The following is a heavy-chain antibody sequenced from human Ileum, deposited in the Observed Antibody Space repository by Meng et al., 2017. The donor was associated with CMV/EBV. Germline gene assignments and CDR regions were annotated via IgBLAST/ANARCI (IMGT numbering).Heavy chain of an antibody. D-gene: IGHD4-11*01. Sequence: GESLKISCAASGFTFSSYWMHWVRQAPGKGLVWVSSINSNSHYIYYADSVEGRFTISRDNAKNSLYLQMKSLSVEDTAVYYCARDNDFTNSYWGQGTLVTVSS. CDR2: INSNSHYI. J-gene: IGHJ4*02. CDR3: ARDNDFTNSY. CDR1: GFTFSSYW. V-gene: IGHV3-21*01.